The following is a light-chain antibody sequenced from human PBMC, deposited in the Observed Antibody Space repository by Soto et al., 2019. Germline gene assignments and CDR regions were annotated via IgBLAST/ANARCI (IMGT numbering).Light chain of an antibody. V-gene: IGKV3-15*01. Sequence: EIVMTQSPATLSVSPGERATLSCRASQSVSSNLAWYQQKPGQAPRLLIYGASTRATGIPARFSGSGSGIEFTLTISSLQSEDFAVYYCQQYNNWPRTLGQGTKVDIK. CDR2: GAS. CDR3: QQYNNWPRT. CDR1: QSVSSN. J-gene: IGKJ1*01.